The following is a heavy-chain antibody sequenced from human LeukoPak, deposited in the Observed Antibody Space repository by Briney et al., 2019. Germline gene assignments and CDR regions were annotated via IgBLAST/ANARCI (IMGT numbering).Heavy chain of an antibody. CDR2: IYTSGST. Sequence: PSETLSLTCTVSGGSISSYYWSWIRQPAGKGLEWIGRIYTSGSTNYNPSLKSRVTMSVDTSKNKFFLKLSSVTAADTAVYYCARLDFWSGYPDYWGQGTLVTVSS. CDR3: ARLDFWSGYPDY. D-gene: IGHD3-3*01. CDR1: GGSISSYY. J-gene: IGHJ4*02. V-gene: IGHV4-4*07.